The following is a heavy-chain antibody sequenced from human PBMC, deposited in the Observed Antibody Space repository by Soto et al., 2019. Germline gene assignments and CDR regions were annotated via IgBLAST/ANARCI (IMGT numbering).Heavy chain of an antibody. CDR3: ARDLRIARAPTFDY. D-gene: IGHD6-13*01. CDR1: GFTFSSYS. J-gene: IGHJ4*02. V-gene: IGHV3-21*01. Sequence: EVQLVESGGGLVKPGGSLRLSCEVSGFTFSSYSMNWVCQAPGKGLEWVSSISSSSTYIYYADSVKGRFTISRDNAKNSLYLQMNSLRAEDTAVYYCARDLRIARAPTFDYWGQGTLVAVSS. CDR2: ISSSSTYI.